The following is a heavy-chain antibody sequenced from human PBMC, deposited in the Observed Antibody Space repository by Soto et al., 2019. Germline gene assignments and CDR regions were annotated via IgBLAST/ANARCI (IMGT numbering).Heavy chain of an antibody. CDR3: ARVYCSSTTSSGMDV. CDR2: IGTAGDT. CDR1: GFTFSSYD. Sequence: GGSLRLSCAASGFTFSSYDMHWVRQATGKGLEWVSAIGTAGDTYYPGSVKGRFTISRENAKNSLYLQMNSLRAGDTAVYYCARVYCSSTTSSGMDVWGQGTTVTVSS. J-gene: IGHJ6*02. D-gene: IGHD2-2*01. V-gene: IGHV3-13*04.